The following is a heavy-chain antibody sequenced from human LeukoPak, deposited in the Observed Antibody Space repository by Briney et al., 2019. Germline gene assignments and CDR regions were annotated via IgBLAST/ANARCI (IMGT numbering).Heavy chain of an antibody. CDR1: GGSISSYY. J-gene: IGHJ4*02. Sequence: SETLSLTCTVSGGSISSYYWSWIRQPPGKGLEWVGYGFYSGSTNHNPSLKGRVTISVDTSKNQFSLRLSSVTAADTAVYYCAREGLPYYYFDCWGQGTLVTVSS. CDR3: AREGLPYYYFDC. CDR2: GFYSGST. D-gene: IGHD3-10*01. V-gene: IGHV4-59*01.